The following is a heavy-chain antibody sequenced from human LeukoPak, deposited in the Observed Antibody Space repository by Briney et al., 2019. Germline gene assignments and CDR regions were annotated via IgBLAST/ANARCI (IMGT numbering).Heavy chain of an antibody. Sequence: SETLSLTCTVSGDSISSDRLYWGWIRQPPGKGLECIGGISYGGNTYYNPSLKSRVTISVDSSKNQFSLKLSSVTAADTAVYYCARGPTTSSTPNWFDPWGQGTLVTVSS. J-gene: IGHJ5*02. CDR1: GDSISSDRLY. CDR2: ISYGGNT. CDR3: ARGPTTSSTPNWFDP. V-gene: IGHV4-39*01. D-gene: IGHD2-2*01.